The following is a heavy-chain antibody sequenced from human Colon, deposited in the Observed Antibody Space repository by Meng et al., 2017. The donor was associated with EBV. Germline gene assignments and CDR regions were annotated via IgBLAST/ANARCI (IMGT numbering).Heavy chain of an antibody. Sequence: GRVLGPGGGLVQPGGSLRLSCAASGFTFSSYGMHWVRQVSGRGLVWVSRINSDGSSTSYADSVKGRFTISRDNAKNTLYLQMNSLRAEDTAVYYCVREFRAVAQNPNDYWGQGTLVTVSS. CDR1: GFTFSSYG. CDR2: INSDGSST. D-gene: IGHD6-19*01. CDR3: VREFRAVAQNPNDY. J-gene: IGHJ4*02. V-gene: IGHV3-74*01.